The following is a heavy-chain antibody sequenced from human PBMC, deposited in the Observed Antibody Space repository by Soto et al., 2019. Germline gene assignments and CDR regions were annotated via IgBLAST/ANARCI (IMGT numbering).Heavy chain of an antibody. CDR1: GGTFSSYT. Sequence: QVQLVQSGAEVKKPGSSVKVSCKASGGTFSSYTISWVRQAPGQGLEWMGRIIPILGIANYAQKFQGRVTITADKSTSTADMELSSLRSEDTAVYYCARHGACGTSCYVDYYYYGMDVWGQGTTVTVSS. CDR2: IIPILGIA. V-gene: IGHV1-69*02. D-gene: IGHD2-2*01. CDR3: ARHGACGTSCYVDYYYYGMDV. J-gene: IGHJ6*02.